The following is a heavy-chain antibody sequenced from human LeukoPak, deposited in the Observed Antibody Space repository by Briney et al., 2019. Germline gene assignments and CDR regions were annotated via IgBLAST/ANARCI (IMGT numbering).Heavy chain of an antibody. J-gene: IGHJ6*02. CDR3: ARGPTTKPYYYYGMDV. D-gene: IGHD1-14*01. V-gene: IGHV1-18*01. CDR1: GYTFTSYG. Sequence: ASVKVSCKASGYTFTSYGISWVRQAPGQGLEWMGWISAYNGNTNYAQKLQGRVTMTTDTSTSTAYMELRGLRSDDTAVYYCARGPTTKPYYYYGMDVWGQGTTVTVSS. CDR2: ISAYNGNT.